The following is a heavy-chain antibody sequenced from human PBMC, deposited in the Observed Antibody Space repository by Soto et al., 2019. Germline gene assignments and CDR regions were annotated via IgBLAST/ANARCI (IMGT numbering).Heavy chain of an antibody. CDR1: TFTSSG. J-gene: IGHJ3*01. Sequence: QVQLVQSGGEVKKPGASVKVSCKTSTFTSSGISWVRRAPGQGLEWLGWISTHNGNTIYAPKFQGRVTMTRDTSTTTVYMELMSLKSDDTAVYICAREGILGPFDGYDLWGQGTMVTVTS. V-gene: IGHV1-18*01. CDR3: AREGILGPFDGYDL. CDR2: ISTHNGNT. D-gene: IGHD3-3*01.